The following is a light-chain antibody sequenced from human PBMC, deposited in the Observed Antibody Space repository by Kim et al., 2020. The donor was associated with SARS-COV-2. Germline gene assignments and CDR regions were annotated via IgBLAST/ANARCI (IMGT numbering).Light chain of an antibody. CDR2: AAS. V-gene: IGKV1-39*01. CDR1: QSISSY. J-gene: IGKJ4*01. Sequence: DIQMTQSPSSLSASVGDRVTITCRTSQSISSYLNWYQQKPGKAPKFLIFAASTLQSGVPSRFSGTGSGTDFALTISSLQPEDFATYYCQQSYTTPWLSFGGGTKVDIK. CDR3: QQSYTTPWLS.